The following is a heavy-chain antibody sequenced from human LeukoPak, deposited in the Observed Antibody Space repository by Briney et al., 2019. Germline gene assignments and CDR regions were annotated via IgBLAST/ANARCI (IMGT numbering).Heavy chain of an antibody. V-gene: IGHV4-30-2*01. D-gene: IGHD3-22*01. J-gene: IGHJ2*01. CDR3: SAGYYDSSGYFDL. Sequence: PSETLSLTCAVSGGSISSGGYSWSWIRQPPGKGLEWIGYIYHSGSTYYNPSLKSRVTISVDRSKNQFSLKLSSVTAADTAVYYCSAGYYDSSGYFDLWGRGTLVTVSS. CDR1: GGSISSGGYS. CDR2: IYHSGST.